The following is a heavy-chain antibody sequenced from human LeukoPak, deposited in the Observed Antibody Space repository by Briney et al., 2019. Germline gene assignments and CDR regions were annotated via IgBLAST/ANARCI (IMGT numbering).Heavy chain of an antibody. D-gene: IGHD3-16*01. CDR2: ISSSSGTI. CDR3: ANPRGPSAFDI. J-gene: IGHJ3*02. CDR1: GFTFSSYA. Sequence: GGSLRLSCVGSGFTFSSYAMKWVRQAPGKGLEWVSYISSSSGTIYYADSVKGRFTVSRDNAKNSLYLQMNSLRAEDTAVYYCANPRGPSAFDIWGQGTMVTVSS. V-gene: IGHV3-48*01.